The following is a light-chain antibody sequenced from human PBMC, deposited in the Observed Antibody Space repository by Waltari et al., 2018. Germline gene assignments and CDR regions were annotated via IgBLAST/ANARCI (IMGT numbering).Light chain of an antibody. Sequence: DIQMTQSPSTLSASVGERVTITYRASQTINGWLAWYQQKPGKAPDLLIHDASTLESGDPPRFSGSGSGTEFTLTIISVQPEDVATYYCQQYLLFWTFGQGTRVEIK. CDR1: QTINGW. J-gene: IGKJ1*01. V-gene: IGKV1-5*01. CDR2: DAS. CDR3: QQYLLFWT.